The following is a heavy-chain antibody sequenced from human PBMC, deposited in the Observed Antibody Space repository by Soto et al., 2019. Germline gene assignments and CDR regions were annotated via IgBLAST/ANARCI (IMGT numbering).Heavy chain of an antibody. CDR1: GGPISSYY. CDR2: VFYTGST. J-gene: IGHJ4*02. V-gene: IGHV4-59*01. Sequence: SETLSLTCSVSGGPISSYYWNWIRQPPGKGLEWIGYVFYTGSTDYNPSFKSRVTMSIDTSRNQFSLKLTSVSAADTAVYYCARAFGSTMPSLVWGQGTLVTVSS. D-gene: IGHD2-2*01. CDR3: ARAFGSTMPSLV.